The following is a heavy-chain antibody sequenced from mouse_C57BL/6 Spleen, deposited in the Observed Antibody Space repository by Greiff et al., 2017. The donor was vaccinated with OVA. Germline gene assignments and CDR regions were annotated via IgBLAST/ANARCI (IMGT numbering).Heavy chain of an antibody. CDR3: ARYAGAMDY. CDR2: IWTGGGK. D-gene: IGHD6-5*01. CDR1: GFSLTSYA. Sequence: VQRVESGPGLVAPSQSLSITCTVSGFSLTSYAISWVRQPPGKGLEWLGVIWTGGGKNYNSALKSRLSISKDNSKSHVFLKMNSLQTDDTARYYCARYAGAMDYWGQGTSVTVSS. V-gene: IGHV2-9-1*01. J-gene: IGHJ4*01.